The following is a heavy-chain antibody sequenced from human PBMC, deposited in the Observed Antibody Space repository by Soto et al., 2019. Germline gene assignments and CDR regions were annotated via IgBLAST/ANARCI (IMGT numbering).Heavy chain of an antibody. D-gene: IGHD6-6*01. CDR1: GYTFTGYY. CDR2: ISAYNGNT. J-gene: IGHJ6*03. Sequence: ASVKVSCKAPGYTFTGYYMHWVRQAPGQGLEWMGWISAYNGNTNYAQKLQGRVTMTTDTSTSTAYMELRSLRSDDTAVYYCARGAARPPYYYYLDVWGKGTTVTVSS. V-gene: IGHV1-18*04. CDR3: ARGAARPPYYYYLDV.